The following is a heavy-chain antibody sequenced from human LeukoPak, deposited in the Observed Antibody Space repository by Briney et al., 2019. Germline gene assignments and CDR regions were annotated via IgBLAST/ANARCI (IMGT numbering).Heavy chain of an antibody. J-gene: IGHJ3*02. Sequence: SQTLSLTCTVSGGSISSGDYYWRWIRQPPGKGLEWIGYIYNSGSTYYNPSLKSRVTISVDTSKNQFSLKLSSVTAADTAVYYCARVPPGNDAFDIWGQGTMVTVSS. CDR3: ARVPPGNDAFDI. CDR1: GGSISSGDYY. CDR2: IYNSGST. D-gene: IGHD1-14*01. V-gene: IGHV4-30-4*01.